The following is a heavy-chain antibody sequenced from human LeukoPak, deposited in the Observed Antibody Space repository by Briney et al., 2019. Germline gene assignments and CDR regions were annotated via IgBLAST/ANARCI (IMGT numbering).Heavy chain of an antibody. J-gene: IGHJ4*02. V-gene: IGHV3-23*01. Sequence: PTGGSLRLSCAASGFTFSSYGMSWVRQAPGKGLEWVSAISGSGGSTYYADSVKGRFTISRDNSKNSLYLQMNSLRAEDTAVYYCARDFYDTSGYYYDYWGQGTLVTVSS. CDR2: ISGSGGST. D-gene: IGHD3-22*01. CDR3: ARDFYDTSGYYYDY. CDR1: GFTFSSYG.